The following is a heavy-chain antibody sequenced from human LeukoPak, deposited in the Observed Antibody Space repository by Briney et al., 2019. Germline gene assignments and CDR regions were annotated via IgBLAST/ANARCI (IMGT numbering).Heavy chain of an antibody. D-gene: IGHD6-13*01. V-gene: IGHV4-59*12. CDR2: IFYGGSS. CDR1: GASISSYY. Sequence: ASETLSLTCTVSGASISSYYWSWIRQPPGKGLEWIGYIFYGGSSNYNPSLKSRVTISVDTSKNQFSLKLSSVTAADTAVYYCAKKMRNSSSWSNGYYYGMDVWGQGTTVTVSS. J-gene: IGHJ6*02. CDR3: AKKMRNSSSWSNGYYYGMDV.